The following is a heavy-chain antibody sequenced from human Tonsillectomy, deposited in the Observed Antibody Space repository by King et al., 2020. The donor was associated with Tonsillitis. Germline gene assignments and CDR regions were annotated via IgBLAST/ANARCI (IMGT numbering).Heavy chain of an antibody. CDR3: ARILWFGGWN. CDR2: ISYTGTT. J-gene: IGHJ4*02. Sequence: MQLQESGPGLVKPSETLSLTCTVSGGSISTSSYYWGWIRQPPGKGMEWIGSISYTGTTYYIPSLKSRVTISVDTSKNQFSLKLNSVTAADTAVYYCARILWFGGWNWGQGSLVTVSS. D-gene: IGHD3-10*01. CDR1: GGSISTSSYY. V-gene: IGHV4-39*01.